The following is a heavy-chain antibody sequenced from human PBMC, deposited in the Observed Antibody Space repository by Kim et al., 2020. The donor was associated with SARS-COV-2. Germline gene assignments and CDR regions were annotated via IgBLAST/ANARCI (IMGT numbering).Heavy chain of an antibody. CDR1: GGTFSSYA. Sequence: SVKVSCKASGGTFSSYAISWVRQAPGQGLEWMGGIIPIFGTANYAQKFQGRVTITADESTSTAYMELSSLRSEDTAVYYCARAATVTDYYYYGMDVWGQGTTVTVSS. D-gene: IGHD4-17*01. CDR3: ARAATVTDYYYYGMDV. CDR2: IIPIFGTA. V-gene: IGHV1-69*13. J-gene: IGHJ6*02.